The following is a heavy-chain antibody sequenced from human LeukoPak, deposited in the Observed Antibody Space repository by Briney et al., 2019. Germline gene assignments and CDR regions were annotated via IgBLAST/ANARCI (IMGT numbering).Heavy chain of an antibody. J-gene: IGHJ3*02. CDR1: GDSISSGDYY. V-gene: IGHV4-61*02. CDR3: ARGPYSYDSSGAFDI. D-gene: IGHD3-22*01. CDR2: ISSSGST. Sequence: SETLSLTCTVSGDSISSGDYYWSWIRQPAGEGLEWIGRISSSGSTNYNPSLKSRVTISVDTSKNQFSLKLSSVTAADTAVYFCARGPYSYDSSGAFDIWGQGTMVTVSS.